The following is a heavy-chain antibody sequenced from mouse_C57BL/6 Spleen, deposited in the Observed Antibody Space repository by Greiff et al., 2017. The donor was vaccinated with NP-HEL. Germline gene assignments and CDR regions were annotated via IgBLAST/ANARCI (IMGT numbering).Heavy chain of an antibody. CDR2: ISSGGDSI. CDR3: TRGADYDGRAMDY. V-gene: IGHV5-9-1*02. CDR1: GFTFSSYA. Sequence: EVKVVESGEGLVKPGGSLKLSCAASGFTFSSYAMSWVRQTPEKRLEWVAYISSGGDSIYYADTVKGRFTISRDNARNTLYLQMSSLKSEDTAMYYCTRGADYDGRAMDYWGQGTSVTVSS. J-gene: IGHJ4*01. D-gene: IGHD2-4*01.